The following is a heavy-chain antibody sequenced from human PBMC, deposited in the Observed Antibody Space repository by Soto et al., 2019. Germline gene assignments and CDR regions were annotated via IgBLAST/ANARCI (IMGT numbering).Heavy chain of an antibody. D-gene: IGHD1-20*01. CDR3: AKDSRYNCNGCFDY. V-gene: IGHV3-9*01. CDR2: ISWNSGSI. J-gene: IGHJ4*02. CDR1: GFTFDDYA. Sequence: EVQLVESGGGLVQPGRSLRLSCAASGFTFDDYAMHWVRQAPGKGLEWVSGISWNSGSIGYADSVKGRFTISRDNAKNSLYLQMNSLRAEDTALYYCAKDSRYNCNGCFDYWGQGTLVTVSS.